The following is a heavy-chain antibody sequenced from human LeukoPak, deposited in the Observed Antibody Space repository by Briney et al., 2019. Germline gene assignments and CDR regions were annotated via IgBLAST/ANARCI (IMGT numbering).Heavy chain of an antibody. CDR2: ISYDGSNK. V-gene: IGHV3-30-3*01. J-gene: IGHJ4*02. CDR1: GFTFSSYA. D-gene: IGHD3-22*01. Sequence: GGSLRLSCAASGFTFSSYAMHWVRQAPGKGLEWVAVISYDGSNKYYADSVKGRFTISRDNSKNTLYLQMNSLRAEDTAVYYCARSKYYYDSSGYYYFDYWGQGTLVTVSS. CDR3: ARSKYYYDSSGYYYFDY.